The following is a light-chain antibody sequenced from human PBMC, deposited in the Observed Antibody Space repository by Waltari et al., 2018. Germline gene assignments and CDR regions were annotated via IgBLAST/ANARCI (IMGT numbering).Light chain of an antibody. CDR1: STDIGGYNS. CDR3: CTYAGSYTQVV. CDR2: DVY. V-gene: IGLV2-11*01. J-gene: IGLJ3*02. Sequence: QSALTQPRSVSGSPGQSVTISCTGTSTDIGGYNSVSWYQHHPGKAPTLLIFDVYKRPSVLPERFSGAKSGNTASLTISGLQPEDEADYYCCTYAGSYTQVVFGGGTKLTVL.